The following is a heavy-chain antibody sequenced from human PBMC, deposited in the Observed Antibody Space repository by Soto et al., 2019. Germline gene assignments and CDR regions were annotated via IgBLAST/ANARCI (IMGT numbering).Heavy chain of an antibody. J-gene: IGHJ6*02. CDR3: VKDDLRWLSYYGMDV. V-gene: IGHV3-64D*06. CDR2: ISSNGGST. Sequence: GGSLRLSCSASGFTFSSYAMHWARQAPGKGLEYVSAISSNGGSTYYADSVKGRFTISRDNSKNTLYLQMSSLRAEDTAVYYCVKDDLRWLSYYGMDVWGQGTTVTVSS. CDR1: GFTFSSYA. D-gene: IGHD2-21*01.